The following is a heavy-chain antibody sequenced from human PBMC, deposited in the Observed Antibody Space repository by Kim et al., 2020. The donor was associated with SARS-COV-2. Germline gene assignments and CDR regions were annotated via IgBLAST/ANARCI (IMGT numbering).Heavy chain of an antibody. D-gene: IGHD3-22*01. V-gene: IGHV3-9*01. J-gene: IGHJ4*02. Sequence: DSVKGRFTISRDNAKNSLYLQMNSLRAEDTALYYCAKDFEYYDSSGLFDYWGQGTLVTVSS. CDR3: AKDFEYYDSSGLFDY.